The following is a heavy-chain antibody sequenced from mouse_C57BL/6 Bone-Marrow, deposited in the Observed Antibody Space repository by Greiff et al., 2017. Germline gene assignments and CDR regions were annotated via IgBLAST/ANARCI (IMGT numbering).Heavy chain of an antibody. CDR2: IDPEDGET. J-gene: IGHJ2*01. CDR3: DRRYGSSGDFDY. D-gene: IGHD1-1*01. Sequence: EVQLVESGAELVKPGASVKLSCTASGFNIKDYYMHWVKQRTEQGLEWIGRIDPEDGETKYAPKFQGKATITADTSSNTAYLQLSSLTSEDTAVYYGDRRYGSSGDFDYWGQGTTLTVSS. V-gene: IGHV14-2*01. CDR1: GFNIKDYY.